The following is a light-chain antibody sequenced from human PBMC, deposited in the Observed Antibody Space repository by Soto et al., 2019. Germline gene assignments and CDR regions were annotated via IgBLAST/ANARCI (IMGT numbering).Light chain of an antibody. CDR2: GAS. V-gene: IGKV3-20*01. Sequence: EIVLTQSPGTLSLSPGERATLSCRASQSVSSSYLAWYQQKPGQAPRLLIYGASSRATGIPDRFSGSGSGTDFTRTISRLEPEDFAGYYCQQYGSSRTFGQGTKVDIK. J-gene: IGKJ1*01. CDR3: QQYGSSRT. CDR1: QSVSSSY.